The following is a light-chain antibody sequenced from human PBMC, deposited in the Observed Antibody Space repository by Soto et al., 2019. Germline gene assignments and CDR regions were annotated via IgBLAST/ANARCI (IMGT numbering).Light chain of an antibody. CDR2: DTS. CDR3: LLSYTGARV. J-gene: IGLJ3*02. CDR1: TGAVTSGLY. V-gene: IGLV7-46*01. Sequence: QAVVTQEPSLTVSPGGTVTLTCGSSTGAVTSGLYPYWFQQKPGQAPKTLIYDTSNRHSWTPSRFSGSLLGGKAALTLSGAQPEDEADYYCLLSYTGARVFGGGTKVTVL.